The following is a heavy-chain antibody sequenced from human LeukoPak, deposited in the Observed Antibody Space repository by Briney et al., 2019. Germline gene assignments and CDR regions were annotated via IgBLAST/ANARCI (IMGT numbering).Heavy chain of an antibody. CDR1: GGTFSSYA. CDR2: IIPIFDTT. J-gene: IGHJ6*03. V-gene: IGHV1-69*06. Sequence: GASVKVSCKASGGTFSSYAINWVRQAPGQGLEWMGGIIPIFDTTNYAQNFQGRVTITADKSTNTAHMELSSLRSEDTAVYYCARAIRGSKIASRYYFYYMDIWGKGTTVTVSS. D-gene: IGHD3-10*01. CDR3: ARAIRGSKIASRYYFYYMDI.